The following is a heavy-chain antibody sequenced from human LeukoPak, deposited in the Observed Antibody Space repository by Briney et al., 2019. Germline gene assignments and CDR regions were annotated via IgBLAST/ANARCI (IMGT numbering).Heavy chain of an antibody. CDR3: AKGSSSSRPYYFDY. Sequence: GGSLRLSCAASGFTFSNYNMNWVRQTPGKGLEWVSSVSSGSSYIYYADSVKGRFTISRDNAKNSLYLQMNSLRAEDTAVYYCAKGSSSSRPYYFDYWGQGTLVTVSS. V-gene: IGHV3-21*01. CDR2: VSSGSSYI. CDR1: GFTFSNYN. D-gene: IGHD6-13*01. J-gene: IGHJ4*02.